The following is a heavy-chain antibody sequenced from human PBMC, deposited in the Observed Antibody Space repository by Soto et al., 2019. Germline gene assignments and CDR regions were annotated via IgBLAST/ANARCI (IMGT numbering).Heavy chain of an antibody. J-gene: IGHJ4*02. D-gene: IGHD3-10*01. Sequence: QVQLVQSGAEVKKPGSSVKVSCKASGGTFSSYAISWVRQAPGQGLEWMGGIIPIFGTANYAQKFQGRVTITADKSTSTAYMELSSLRSEDTAVYYCARDLHMVRGVPTGYFDYWGQGTLVTVSS. V-gene: IGHV1-69*06. CDR2: IIPIFGTA. CDR1: GGTFSSYA. CDR3: ARDLHMVRGVPTGYFDY.